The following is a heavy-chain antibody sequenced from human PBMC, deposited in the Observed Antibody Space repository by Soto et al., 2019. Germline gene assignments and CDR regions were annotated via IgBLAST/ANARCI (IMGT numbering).Heavy chain of an antibody. V-gene: IGHV4-34*01. D-gene: IGHD3-16*01. J-gene: IGHJ4*02. Sequence: SETLSLTCAVYGGSFSGYYWSWIRQPPGKGLEWIGEINHSGSTNYNPSLKSRVTISVDTSKNQFSLKLSSVTAADTAVYYCARLGYDYVWGSYFDYWGQGTLVTVSS. CDR3: ARLGYDYVWGSYFDY. CDR2: INHSGST. CDR1: GGSFSGYY.